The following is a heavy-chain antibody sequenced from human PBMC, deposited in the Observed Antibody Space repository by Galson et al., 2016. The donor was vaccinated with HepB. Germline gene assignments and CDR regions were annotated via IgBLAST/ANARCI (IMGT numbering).Heavy chain of an antibody. CDR3: GAFRGDSSGYGEY. CDR1: GFTFSSYW. J-gene: IGHJ4*02. V-gene: IGHV3-74*01. D-gene: IGHD5-18*01. Sequence: SLRLSCAASGFTFSSYWMHWVRQAPGKGLVWVSRISTDGRTANQADSVKGRFTISRENARNTVYLQMNSLTAEDTAVYYCGAFRGDSSGYGEYRSQGTLVTVSS. CDR2: ISTDGRTA.